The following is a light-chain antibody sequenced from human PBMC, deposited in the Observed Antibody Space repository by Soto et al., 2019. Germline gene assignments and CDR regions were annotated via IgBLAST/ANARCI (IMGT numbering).Light chain of an antibody. J-gene: IGLJ2*01. CDR1: SSDVGGYSY. V-gene: IGLV2-11*01. CDR2: DVN. CDR3: CSFTGTYTVV. Sequence: QSALTQPRSVSGSPGQSVTVSCTGTSSDVGGYSYVSWYQQHPGNAPKVMIYDVNKRPSGVADRFSGSKSGNTASLTISGLQAEDEADYYCCSFTGTYTVVFGGGTKLTVL.